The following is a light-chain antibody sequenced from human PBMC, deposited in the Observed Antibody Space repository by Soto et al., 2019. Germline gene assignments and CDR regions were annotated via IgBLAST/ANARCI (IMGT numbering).Light chain of an antibody. Sequence: QSALTQPPSASGSPGQSVTISCTGTSSDVGGFNYVSWYQHHPGKAPKLLIYEVIKRPSGVPDRFSGSKSGNTASLTVSGLQAEDEADYYCSSYAGSNKGVFGGGTKLTVL. CDR1: SSDVGGFNY. J-gene: IGLJ2*01. CDR3: SSYAGSNKGV. V-gene: IGLV2-8*01. CDR2: EVI.